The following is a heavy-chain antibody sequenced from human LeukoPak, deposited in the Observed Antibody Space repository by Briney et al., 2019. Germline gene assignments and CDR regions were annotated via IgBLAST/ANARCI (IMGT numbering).Heavy chain of an antibody. Sequence: KPSETLSLTCSVPGGSISRSSYYWGWTRQPPGKGLEWIGSIYYSGSTYYNPSLKSRVTISVDTSRNQFSLKLGSVTAADTAVYYCARHGSIATGAFTYWGQGTLVTVSS. CDR3: ARHGSIATGAFTY. V-gene: IGHV4-39*01. CDR2: IYYSGST. CDR1: GGSISRSSYY. D-gene: IGHD6-13*01. J-gene: IGHJ4*02.